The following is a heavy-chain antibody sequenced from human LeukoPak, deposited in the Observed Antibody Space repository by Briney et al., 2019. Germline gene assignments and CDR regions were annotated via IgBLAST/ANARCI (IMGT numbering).Heavy chain of an antibody. Sequence: GGSLRLSCAASGFTFSSYGMHWVRQAPGKGLEWVAVISYDGSNKYYADSVKGRFTISRDNSKNTLYLQMNSLRAEDTAVYYCAKTVYGGNSEDYWGQGTLVTVSP. CDR1: GFTFSSYG. J-gene: IGHJ4*02. CDR3: AKTVYGGNSEDY. CDR2: ISYDGSNK. V-gene: IGHV3-30*18. D-gene: IGHD4-23*01.